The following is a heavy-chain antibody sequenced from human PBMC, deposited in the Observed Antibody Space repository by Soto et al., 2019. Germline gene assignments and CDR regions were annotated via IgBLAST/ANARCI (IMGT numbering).Heavy chain of an antibody. J-gene: IGHJ4*02. CDR2: ISSTTNYI. CDR1: GFTFTRYS. V-gene: IGHV3-21*06. CDR3: ARESEDLTSNFDY. Sequence: EVQLVEYGGGLVKPGGSLRLSCADSGFTFTRYSMNWVRQAPGKGLEWVSSISSTTNYIYYGGSMKGRFTISRDNAKNSLYLEMNSLRAEDTAVYYCARESEDLTSNFDYWGQGTLVTVSS.